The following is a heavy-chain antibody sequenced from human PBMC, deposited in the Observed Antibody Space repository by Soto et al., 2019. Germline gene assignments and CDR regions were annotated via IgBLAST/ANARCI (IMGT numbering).Heavy chain of an antibody. CDR3: AKDGGPVYCNSPGCSAKHFDY. Sequence: QVQLVESGGGVVQPGRSLRLSCAASGFTFSNYGMHWVRQAPGKGLEWVAIISYDGDNEYYADSVRGRFTISRDNSKNXLXMXXNSLIHEDTAVYYCAKDGGPVYCNSPGCSAKHFDYWGQGTLVTVSS. J-gene: IGHJ4*02. CDR1: GFTFSNYG. CDR2: ISYDGDNE. D-gene: IGHD2-2*01. V-gene: IGHV3-30*18.